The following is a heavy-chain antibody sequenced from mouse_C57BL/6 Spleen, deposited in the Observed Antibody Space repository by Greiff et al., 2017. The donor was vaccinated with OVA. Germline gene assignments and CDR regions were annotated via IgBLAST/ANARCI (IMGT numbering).Heavy chain of an antibody. Sequence: EVKVVESGGGLVKPGGSLKLSCAASGFTFSDYGMHWVRQAPEKGLEWVAYISSGSSTIYYADTVKGRFTISRDNAKNTPFLQMTRLRSEDTAMYYCGRGPYDGYSWFAYWGQGTLVTVSA. J-gene: IGHJ3*01. CDR2: ISSGSSTI. CDR3: GRGPYDGYSWFAY. CDR1: GFTFSDYG. D-gene: IGHD2-3*01. V-gene: IGHV5-17*01.